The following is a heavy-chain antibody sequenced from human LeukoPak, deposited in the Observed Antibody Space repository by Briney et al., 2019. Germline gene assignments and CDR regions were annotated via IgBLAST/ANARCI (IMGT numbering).Heavy chain of an antibody. CDR2: ISYDGSNK. D-gene: IGHD3-10*01. J-gene: IGHJ4*02. V-gene: IGHV3-30-3*01. Sequence: GGSLRLSCAASGFTFSSYAMHWVRQAPGKGLEWVAVISYDGSNKYYADPVKGRFTISRDNSKNTLYLQMNSLRAEDTAVYYCARDLGYGSGSYDYWGQGTLVTVSS. CDR1: GFTFSSYA. CDR3: ARDLGYGSGSYDY.